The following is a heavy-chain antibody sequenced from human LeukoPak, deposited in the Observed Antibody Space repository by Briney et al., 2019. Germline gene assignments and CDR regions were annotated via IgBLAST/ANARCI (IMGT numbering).Heavy chain of an antibody. D-gene: IGHD2-15*01. J-gene: IGHJ5*02. V-gene: IGHV3-7*01. CDR2: MKTDGSEI. CDR3: ARGIEATPNSFDP. CDR1: GFTFSSYW. Sequence: GGSLRLSCAASGFTFSSYWMNWVRQAPGKGLEWVANMKTDGSEIYYVDSVKGRFTISRDSAKNSLYLQMNSLRAEDTAVYYCARGIEATPNSFDPWGQGTLVTVSS.